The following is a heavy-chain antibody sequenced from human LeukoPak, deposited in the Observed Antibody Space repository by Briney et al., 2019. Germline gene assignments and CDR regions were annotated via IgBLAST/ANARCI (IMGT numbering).Heavy chain of an antibody. CDR1: GGSISSYY. J-gene: IGHJ4*02. V-gene: IGHV4-59*01. Sequence: SETMSLTCTVSGGSISSYYWSWIRQPPGKGLEWIGYIYYSGSTNYNPSLKGRVTISIDTSKTLFSLKVRSVTAADTAMYYCARGGSGYPFDYWGQGAPVIVSS. CDR3: ARGGSGYPFDY. D-gene: IGHD3-22*01. CDR2: IYYSGST.